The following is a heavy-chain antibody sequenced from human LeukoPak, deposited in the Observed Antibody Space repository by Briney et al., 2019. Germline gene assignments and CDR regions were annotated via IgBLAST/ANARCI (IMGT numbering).Heavy chain of an antibody. Sequence: GGSLRLSCAASGFTFTSYAMSCVRQAPGKGLEWVSSISGSGGGTFYADSVKGRFTISRDNSKNTLYLQMNSLRVEDTAVYYCAKAPRFGDHATEYYYYYMHVWGKGTTVTVSS. V-gene: IGHV3-23*01. CDR3: AKAPRFGDHATEYYYYYMHV. J-gene: IGHJ6*03. CDR1: GFTFTSYA. D-gene: IGHD3-16*01. CDR2: ISGSGGGT.